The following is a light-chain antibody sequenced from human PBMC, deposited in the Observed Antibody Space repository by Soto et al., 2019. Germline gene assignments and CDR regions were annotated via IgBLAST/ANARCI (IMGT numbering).Light chain of an antibody. CDR1: QSVSSY. CDR3: QQRSNWPLT. V-gene: IGKV3-11*01. CDR2: DAS. J-gene: IGKJ3*01. Sequence: DIVLTQSPPTLSLSPGERATLSCRASQSVSSYLVWFQQKPGQAPRLLIYDASTRATGIPARFSGSGSGTDFTLTISSLEPAEFAVYYCQQRSNWPLTFGPGTKVDIK.